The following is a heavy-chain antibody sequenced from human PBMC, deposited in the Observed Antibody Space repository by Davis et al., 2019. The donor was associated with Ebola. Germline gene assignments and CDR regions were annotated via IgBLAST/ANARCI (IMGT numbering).Heavy chain of an antibody. J-gene: IGHJ4*02. CDR1: DGSISSHY. CDR3: ARFGGGAY. Sequence: PGGSLRLSCSFSDGSISSHYWNWIRQPPGKGLEWVGIIYDSGRTNYNPSLKSRVTISADTSKNQFSLNLSSVTAADTAVYFCARFGGGAYWGQGTLVTVSS. CDR2: IYDSGRT. D-gene: IGHD3-16*01. V-gene: IGHV4-59*11.